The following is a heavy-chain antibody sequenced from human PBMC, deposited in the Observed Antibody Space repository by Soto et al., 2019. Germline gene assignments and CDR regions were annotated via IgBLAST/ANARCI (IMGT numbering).Heavy chain of an antibody. CDR2: ISYDGRNK. D-gene: IGHD3-10*01. Sequence: GASLKISCAASGFTFSSYAMHWVRQAPGKGLEWVTVISYDGRNKYYADSVKGRFTISRDNSKNTLYLQMNSLRAEDTAVYYCAGDIGRLLGYRGQGTLVTVAS. V-gene: IGHV3-30-3*01. CDR1: GFTFSSYA. J-gene: IGHJ4*02. CDR3: AGDIGRLLGY.